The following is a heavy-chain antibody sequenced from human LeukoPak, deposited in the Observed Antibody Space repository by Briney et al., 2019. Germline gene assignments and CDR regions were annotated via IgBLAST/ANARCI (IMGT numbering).Heavy chain of an antibody. J-gene: IGHJ5*02. CDR2: INTDGSST. Sequence: GGSLRLSCAASGFTFSSYSMNWVRQAPGKGLLWVSRINTDGSSTSYADSVKGRFTITRDNAKNMVYLQMNSLRGEDTAVYYCARENFDPWGQGTQVTVSS. CDR3: ARENFDP. V-gene: IGHV3-74*01. CDR1: GFTFSSYS.